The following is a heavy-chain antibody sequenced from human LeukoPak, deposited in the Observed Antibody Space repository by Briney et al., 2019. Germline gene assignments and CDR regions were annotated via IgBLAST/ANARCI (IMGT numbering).Heavy chain of an antibody. CDR3: ARDLRRFAAYYFDY. D-gene: IGHD5/OR15-5a*01. CDR2: ISSDGRDK. Sequence: PGGSLRLSCAASGFTFSSYGMSWVRQAPGKGLEWVAVISSDGRDKHHADSVKGRLTISRDNSKNTLYLQTNSLRAEDTAVYYCARDLRRFAAYYFDYWGQGTLVTVSS. V-gene: IGHV3-30*03. J-gene: IGHJ4*02. CDR1: GFTFSSYG.